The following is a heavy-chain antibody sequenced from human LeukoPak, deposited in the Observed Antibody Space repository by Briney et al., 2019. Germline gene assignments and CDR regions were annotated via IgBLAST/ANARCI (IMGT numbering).Heavy chain of an antibody. D-gene: IGHD1-26*01. CDR3: AREGAAMDV. CDR2: INSDGSST. CDR1: GFTFSSEW. V-gene: IGHV3-74*01. J-gene: IGHJ6*02. Sequence: GGSLRLSCAASGFTFSSEWMHWVRQAPAKGLLWVSRINSDGSSTTYADSVKGRFTISRDNAKNTLYLQMSSLRAEDTAVYHCAREGAAMDVWGQGTMVTVSS.